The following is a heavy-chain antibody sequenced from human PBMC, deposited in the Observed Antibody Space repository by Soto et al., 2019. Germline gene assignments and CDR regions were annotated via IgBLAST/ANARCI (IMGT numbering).Heavy chain of an antibody. CDR2: MNPNSGNT. CDR3: AMSGYYRRYYYYYMDV. CDR1: GYTFTSYD. V-gene: IGHV1-8*01. J-gene: IGHJ6*03. Sequence: ASVKVSCKASGYTFTSYDINWVRQATGQGLEWMGWMNPNSGNTGYAQKFQGRVTMTRNTSISTAYMELSSLRSEDTAVYYCAMSGYYRRYYYYYMDVWGKGTTVTVSS. D-gene: IGHD3-3*01.